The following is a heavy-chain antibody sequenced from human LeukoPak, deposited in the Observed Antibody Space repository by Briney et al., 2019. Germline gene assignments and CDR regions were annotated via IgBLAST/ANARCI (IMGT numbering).Heavy chain of an antibody. CDR2: VSGSSGST. CDR3: ATVWFRRFDY. J-gene: IGHJ4*02. D-gene: IGHD3-16*01. V-gene: IGHV3-23*01. CDR1: GFTFSNYA. Sequence: PGGSLRLSCTASGFTFSNYAMSWVRQAPGKGLEWVSAVSGSSGSTYYADSVKGRFTISRDNSKNKLYPQMNSLRAEDTAVYYCATVWFRRFDYWGQGILVTVSS.